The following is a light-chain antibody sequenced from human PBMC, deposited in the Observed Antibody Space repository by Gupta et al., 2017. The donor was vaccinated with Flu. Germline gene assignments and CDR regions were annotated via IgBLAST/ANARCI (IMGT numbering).Light chain of an antibody. V-gene: IGLV2-23*02. J-gene: IGLJ1*01. CDR2: EVT. CDR1: SSDVGSFNL. CDR3: CSYGGGGQYV. Sequence: QSALAQPASVSGSPGQSIPLSCTGGSSDVGSFNLVSWYQQHPGRAPKLMIYEVTKRPSGVSHRFSASKSGNTASLTISGLQAEDEADYYCCSYGGGGQYVFGTGTKVTVL.